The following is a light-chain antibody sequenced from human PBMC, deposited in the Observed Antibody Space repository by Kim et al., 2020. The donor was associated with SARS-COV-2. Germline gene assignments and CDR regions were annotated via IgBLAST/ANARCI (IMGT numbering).Light chain of an antibody. J-gene: IGLJ3*02. V-gene: IGLV2-11*01. CDR2: DVS. Sequence: QSALTQPRSVSGSPGQSVTISCTGTSSDVGGYNYVSWYQQHPGKAPKVIIYDVSKRPSGVPDRFSGSKSGNTASLTISGLQAEDEADYYCCSYAASNTWVFGGGTQLTVL. CDR3: CSYAASNTWV. CDR1: SSDVGGYNY.